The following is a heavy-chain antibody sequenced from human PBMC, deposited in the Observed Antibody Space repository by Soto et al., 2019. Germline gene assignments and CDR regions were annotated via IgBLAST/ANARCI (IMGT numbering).Heavy chain of an antibody. CDR3: AKEIWGGGQYSYGTRGMDV. Sequence: EVQLVESGGVVVQPGGSLRLSCAASGFTFDDYTMHWVRQAPGKGLEWVSLISWDGGSTYYADSVKGRFTISRDNSKNSLYLQMNSLRTEDTALYYCAKEIWGGGQYSYGTRGMDVWGQGTTVTVSS. D-gene: IGHD5-18*01. J-gene: IGHJ6*02. CDR2: ISWDGGST. CDR1: GFTFDDYT. V-gene: IGHV3-43*01.